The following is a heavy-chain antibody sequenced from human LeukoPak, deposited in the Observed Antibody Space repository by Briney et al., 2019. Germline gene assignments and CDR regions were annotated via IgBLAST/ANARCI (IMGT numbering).Heavy chain of an antibody. CDR1: GYSISRGYY. J-gene: IGHJ3*02. CDR3: ARQKCTSTSCLTKNAFDI. D-gene: IGHD2-2*01. CDR2: ISHSGST. Sequence: PSETLSLTCTVSGYSISRGYYWGWIRQPPGKGLEWIGTISHSGSTYYNPSLKSRVTISVDTSKNQFSLDLSSVTAADTAVYYCARQKCTSTSCLTKNAFDIWGQGTMVTVSS. V-gene: IGHV4-38-2*02.